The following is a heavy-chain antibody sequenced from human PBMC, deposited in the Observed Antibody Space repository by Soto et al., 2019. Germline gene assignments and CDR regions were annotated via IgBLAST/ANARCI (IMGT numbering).Heavy chain of an antibody. Sequence: ASVKVSCKASGYTFNSYDIYWVRQATGQGLEWMGWMNPNSGNTGYAQKFQGRVTMTRNTSISTAYMELSSLRSEDTAVYYCARGRRTIFGVVIIGPHFDYWGQGTLVTVSS. V-gene: IGHV1-8*01. CDR3: ARGRRTIFGVVIIGPHFDY. D-gene: IGHD3-3*01. CDR1: GYTFNSYD. CDR2: MNPNSGNT. J-gene: IGHJ4*02.